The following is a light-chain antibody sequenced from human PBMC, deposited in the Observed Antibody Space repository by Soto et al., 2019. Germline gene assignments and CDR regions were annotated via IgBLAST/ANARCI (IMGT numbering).Light chain of an antibody. V-gene: IGKV3-15*01. CDR2: GAS. J-gene: IGKJ5*01. CDR1: QSVSSY. Sequence: EIVMTQSPATLSVSPGETATLSCRASQSVSSYLAWYQQKPGQAPRLLIYGASTRATGIPGRFSGSGSGTEFTLAIGGLQSEDFAVYSCQEYNDWPLFSFGQGTRLEIK. CDR3: QEYNDWPLFS.